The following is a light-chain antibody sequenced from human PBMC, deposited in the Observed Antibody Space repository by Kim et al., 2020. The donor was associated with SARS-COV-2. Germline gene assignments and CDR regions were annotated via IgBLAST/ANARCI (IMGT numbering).Light chain of an antibody. CDR1: QKSNIY. CDR2: DSS. Sequence: SPGESATLSSRASQKSNIYLAWYQQKPGQAPRLLIYDSSNRATGIPARFSGSGSGTDFTLTISSLEPEDFAIYYCQQRKYWPPITFGQGTRLEIK. J-gene: IGKJ5*01. CDR3: QQRKYWPPIT. V-gene: IGKV3-11*01.